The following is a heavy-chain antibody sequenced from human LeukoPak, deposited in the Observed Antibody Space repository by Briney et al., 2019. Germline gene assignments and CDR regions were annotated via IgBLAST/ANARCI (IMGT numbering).Heavy chain of an antibody. CDR1: GGSISSSSYY. CDR3: VRVGSSWYHYFDY. D-gene: IGHD6-13*01. J-gene: IGHJ4*02. V-gene: IGHV4-39*01. CDR2: MYYSGST. Sequence: SETLSLTCSVSGGSISSSSYYWGWIRQPPGKGLEWIGSMYYSGSTYYNPSLKSRLTMSVDTSKKQFFLKLSSVTAADTAVYYCVRVGSSWYHYFDYWGQGTLVTVSS.